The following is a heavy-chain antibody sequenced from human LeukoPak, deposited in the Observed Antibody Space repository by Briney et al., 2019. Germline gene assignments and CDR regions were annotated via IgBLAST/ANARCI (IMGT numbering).Heavy chain of an antibody. J-gene: IGHJ3*02. D-gene: IGHD1-26*01. CDR1: GFTFSSYS. Sequence: GGSLRLSCAASGFTFSSYSMNWVRQAPGKGLEWVSSISSSSSYIYYADSVKGRFTISGDNAKNSLYLQMNYLRAEDTAVYYCARWTGSYDALDIWGQGTMVTVSS. V-gene: IGHV3-21*01. CDR3: ARWTGSYDALDI. CDR2: ISSSSSYI.